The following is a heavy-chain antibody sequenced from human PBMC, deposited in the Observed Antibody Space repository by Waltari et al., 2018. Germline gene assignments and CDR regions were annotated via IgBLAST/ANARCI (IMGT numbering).Heavy chain of an antibody. V-gene: IGHV4-34*01. Sequence: QVQLQQWGAGLLKPSETLSLTCAVYGGSFSGYYWSWIRQPPGKGLEWIGEINHSGSTNDNPSLKSRVTISVDTSKNQFSLKLSSVTAADTAVYYCARGWRVLLWFGESPSAYYFDYWGQGTLVTVSS. CDR1: GGSFSGYY. D-gene: IGHD3-10*01. CDR2: INHSGST. CDR3: ARGWRVLLWFGESPSAYYFDY. J-gene: IGHJ4*02.